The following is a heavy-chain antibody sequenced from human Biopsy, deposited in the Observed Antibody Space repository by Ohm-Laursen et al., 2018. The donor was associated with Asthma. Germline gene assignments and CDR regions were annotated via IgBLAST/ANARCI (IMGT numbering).Heavy chain of an antibody. CDR1: GFNFHNYG. Sequence: SLRLSCAASGFNFHNYGMNWVRRAPGKGLEWVAQILFDGRKINYPDSVKGRFTISRGNSKNMAYLQMNSLRAEDTAVYYCARDGPELPTELDYWGPGTLVTVSS. CDR3: ARDGPELPTELDY. CDR2: ILFDGRKI. V-gene: IGHV3-30*03. D-gene: IGHD1-14*01. J-gene: IGHJ4*02.